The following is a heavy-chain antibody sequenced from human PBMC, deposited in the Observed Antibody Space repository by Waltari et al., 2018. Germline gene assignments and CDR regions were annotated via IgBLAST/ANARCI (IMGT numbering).Heavy chain of an antibody. D-gene: IGHD6-13*01. CDR1: GGSISSGSYY. CDR3: ARVRLYSSSSYGMDV. CDR2: IYTSGST. J-gene: IGHJ6*02. Sequence: QVQLQESGPGLVKPSQTLSLTCTVPGGSISSGSYYWSWIRQPAGKGLEWIGRIYTSGSTNYNPSLKSRVTISVDTSKNQFSLKLSSVTAADTAVYYCARVRLYSSSSYGMDVWGQGTTVTVSS. V-gene: IGHV4-61*02.